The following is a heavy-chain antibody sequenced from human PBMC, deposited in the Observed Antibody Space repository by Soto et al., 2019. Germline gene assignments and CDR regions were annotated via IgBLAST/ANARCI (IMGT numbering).Heavy chain of an antibody. CDR3: ARYCSSPSCKGYGMDV. Sequence: LRLSCVASGFTFSNYEMNWVRQAPGKGLECLSYIDYSGSTISYSDSVRGRFTVSRDNAKNSLTLQMNSLRADDTAVYYCARYCSSPSCKGYGMDVWGQGTTVTVSS. D-gene: IGHD2-2*01. V-gene: IGHV3-48*03. CDR1: GFTFSNYE. CDR2: IDYSGSTI. J-gene: IGHJ6*02.